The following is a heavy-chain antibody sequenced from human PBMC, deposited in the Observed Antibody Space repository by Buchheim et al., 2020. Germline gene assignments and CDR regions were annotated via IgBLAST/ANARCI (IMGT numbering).Heavy chain of an antibody. D-gene: IGHD4-17*01. CDR2: IWYDGSNK. V-gene: IGHV3-33*01. Sequence: QVQLVESGGGVVQPGRSLRLSCAASGFTFRSYGMHWVRQAPGKGLEWVAVIWYDGSNKYYADSVKGRFTISRDNSKNTLYLQMNSLRAEDTAVYYCARDLDYGDPYYYYGMDVWGQGTT. CDR1: GFTFRSYG. CDR3: ARDLDYGDPYYYYGMDV. J-gene: IGHJ6*02.